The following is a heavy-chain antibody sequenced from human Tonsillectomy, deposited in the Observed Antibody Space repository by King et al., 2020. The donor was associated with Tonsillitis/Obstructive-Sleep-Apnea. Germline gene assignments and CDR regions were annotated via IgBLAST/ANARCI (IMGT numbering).Heavy chain of an antibody. CDR2: SSAFKGNT. J-gene: IGHJ4*02. Sequence: QLVQSGAEVKKPGASVEVSCKASGYTFYSYGISWVGQAPGQGVEGMGWSSAFKGNTNYAQKLQGRGTMTTDTSTSTAYMELRSLRSDDTAVYYCARDLIADGHTENYWGQGTLVTVSS. CDR3: ARDLIADGHTENY. D-gene: IGHD2-21*01. V-gene: IGHV1-18*01. CDR1: GYTFYSYG.